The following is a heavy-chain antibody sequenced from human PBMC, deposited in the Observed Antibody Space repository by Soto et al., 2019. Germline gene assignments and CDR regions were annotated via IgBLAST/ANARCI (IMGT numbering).Heavy chain of an antibody. Sequence: PGGAPRLSCAAPWFTFSSYCMPGGRQAPGKGLGGGGGISYDGSNKYYADSVKGRFTISRDNSKNTLYLQMNSLRAEDTAVYYCAKNGVSGIVVVPAATGPYYMDVWGKGTTVTVSS. CDR1: WFTFSSYC. V-gene: IGHV3-30*18. D-gene: IGHD2-2*01. CDR3: AKNGVSGIVVVPAATGPYYMDV. J-gene: IGHJ6*03. CDR2: ISYDGSNK.